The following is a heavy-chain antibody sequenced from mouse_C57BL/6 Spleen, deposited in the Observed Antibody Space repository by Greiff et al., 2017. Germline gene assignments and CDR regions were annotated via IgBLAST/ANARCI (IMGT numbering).Heavy chain of an antibody. Sequence: QVQLQQSGAELVRPGTSVKLSCKASGYTFTSYWMHWVKQRPGQGLEWIGVIDPSDSYTNYNQKFKGKATLTVATSSSTAYMQLSSLTSEDSAVYYCARSDSGAMDYWGQGTSVTVSS. CDR3: ARSDSGAMDY. J-gene: IGHJ4*01. V-gene: IGHV1-59*01. CDR1: GYTFTSYW. CDR2: IDPSDSYT. D-gene: IGHD3-2*02.